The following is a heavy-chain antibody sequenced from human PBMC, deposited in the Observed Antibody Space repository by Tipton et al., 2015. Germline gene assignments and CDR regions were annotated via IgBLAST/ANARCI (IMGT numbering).Heavy chain of an antibody. CDR2: IKQDGSEK. Sequence: GSLRLSCAASGFTFSTYWMSWVRQAPGKGLEWVANIKQDGSEKYYVDSVKGRFTISRDNAKNSLYLQMNSLRAEDTAVYYCATATQWLYAEYFQHWGQGTLVTVSS. CDR1: GFTFSTYW. J-gene: IGHJ1*01. CDR3: ATATQWLYAEYFQH. V-gene: IGHV3-7*01. D-gene: IGHD6-19*01.